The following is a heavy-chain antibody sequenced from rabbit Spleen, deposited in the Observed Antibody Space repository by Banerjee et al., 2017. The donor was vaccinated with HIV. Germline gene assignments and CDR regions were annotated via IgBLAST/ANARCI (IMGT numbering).Heavy chain of an antibody. Sequence: QPLEESGGGLVKPGGSLTLSCTASGFTLSSYYMNWVRQAPGKGLEWIGYIDPVFGITYYANWVNGRFSISRENAQNTVFLQMTSLTAADTATYFCARDGAGGSYFALWGPGTLVTVS. CDR3: ARDGAGGSYFAL. CDR2: IDPVFGIT. V-gene: IGHV1S7*01. CDR1: GFTLSSYY. D-gene: IGHD8-1*01. J-gene: IGHJ4*01.